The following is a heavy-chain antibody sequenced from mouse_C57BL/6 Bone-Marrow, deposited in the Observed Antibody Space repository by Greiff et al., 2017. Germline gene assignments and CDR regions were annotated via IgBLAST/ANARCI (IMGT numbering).Heavy chain of an antibody. J-gene: IGHJ2*01. CDR1: GFNINDDY. D-gene: IGHD1-1*01. CDR3: TTVVHY. V-gene: IGHV14-4*01. Sequence: VQLQQSGAELVRPGASVKLSCTASGFNINDDYMHWVKKRPEQGLEWIGWIDPENGDPEYASKFQGKATMTADTSSNTAYLQLSSLTSRDTAVFYCTTVVHYWGQGTTLTVSS. CDR2: IDPENGDP.